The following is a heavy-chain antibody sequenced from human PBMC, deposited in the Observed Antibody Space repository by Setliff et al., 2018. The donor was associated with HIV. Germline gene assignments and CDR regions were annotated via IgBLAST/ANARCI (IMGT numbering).Heavy chain of an antibody. CDR3: ARARRDSYDRGRRNHYYIDV. CDR2: ISPNSGYT. CDR1: GYSFTSYA. V-gene: IGHV1-8*02. J-gene: IGHJ6*03. Sequence: ASVKVSCKASGYSFTSYAISWVRQAPGQGLEWMAWISPNSGYTLFAQKFQGRVTMTRDTSISTAYMELNNLKFEDTAVYYCARARRDSYDRGRRNHYYIDVWGKGTTVTVSS. D-gene: IGHD3-22*01.